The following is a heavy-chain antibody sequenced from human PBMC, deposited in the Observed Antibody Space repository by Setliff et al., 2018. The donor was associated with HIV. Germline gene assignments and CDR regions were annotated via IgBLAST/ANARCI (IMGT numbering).Heavy chain of an antibody. CDR2: IKQDGSEI. Sequence: LRLSCGASGFTFSSFAMNWVRHAPGKGLEWVATIKQDGSEIYYMDPVKGRFTISRDNARTSLFLEMRSLRDEDTAVYYCARAGYGDYVSFLNYWGQGILVTVSS. CDR1: GFTFSSFA. D-gene: IGHD4-17*01. V-gene: IGHV3-7*03. CDR3: ARAGYGDYVSFLNY. J-gene: IGHJ4*02.